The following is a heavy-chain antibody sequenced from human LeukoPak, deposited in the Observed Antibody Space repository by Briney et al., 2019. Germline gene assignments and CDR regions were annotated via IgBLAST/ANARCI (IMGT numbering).Heavy chain of an antibody. Sequence: PSETLSLTCAVYGGSFSGYCWSWIRQSPGKGLEWIGHICYSGNTNYNPSLKSRVTISVDTSKNQFSLKVSSATAADTAVYYCARGGSSVDYWGQGILVTVSS. J-gene: IGHJ4*02. CDR1: GGSFSGYC. CDR2: ICYSGNT. D-gene: IGHD6-6*01. V-gene: IGHV4-59*01. CDR3: ARGGSSVDY.